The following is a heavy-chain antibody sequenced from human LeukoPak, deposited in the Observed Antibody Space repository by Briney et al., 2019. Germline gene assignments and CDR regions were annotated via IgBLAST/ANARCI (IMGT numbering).Heavy chain of an antibody. CDR2: IYYSGST. Sequence: SETLSLTCTVSGGSISSYYWSWIRQPPGKGLEWIGYIYYSGSTNYNPSLKSRVTISVDTSKNQFSLKLSSVTAADTAVYYCARDEDGKTMWGFDIWGQGTMVTVSS. CDR3: ARDEDGKTMWGFDI. J-gene: IGHJ3*02. D-gene: IGHD5-24*01. V-gene: IGHV4-59*01. CDR1: GGSISSYY.